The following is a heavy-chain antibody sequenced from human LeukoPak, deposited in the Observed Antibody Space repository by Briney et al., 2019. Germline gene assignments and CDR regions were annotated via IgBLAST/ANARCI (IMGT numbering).Heavy chain of an antibody. Sequence: GSLKVSCKASGYTFTDYYMYWVRRALGQGLQWMGRINPNGGATNYSQKFQGRVTMTRDTSISTAYMKLSSLRSDDTAVYYCARDQHSSGYYYFDYRGQGTLVTVSS. CDR1: GYTFTDYY. V-gene: IGHV1-2*06. J-gene: IGHJ4*02. D-gene: IGHD3-22*01. CDR2: INPNGGAT. CDR3: ARDQHSSGYYYFDY.